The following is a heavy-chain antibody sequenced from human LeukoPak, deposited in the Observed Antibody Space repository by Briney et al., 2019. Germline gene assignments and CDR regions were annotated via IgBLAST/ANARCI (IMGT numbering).Heavy chain of an antibody. D-gene: IGHD3-22*01. CDR3: ARHERSSGYPPNYYYYYGMDV. Sequence: SETLSLTCTVSGGSTSSDYWSWIRQSPGKGLEWVGYVYNSGDTGKNPSLKSRVTILLDTSKNQCSLKLTSVSAADTAVYYCARHERSSGYPPNYYYYYGMDVWGQGTTVTVSS. CDR1: GGSTSSDY. V-gene: IGHV4-59*08. CDR2: VYNSGDT. J-gene: IGHJ6*02.